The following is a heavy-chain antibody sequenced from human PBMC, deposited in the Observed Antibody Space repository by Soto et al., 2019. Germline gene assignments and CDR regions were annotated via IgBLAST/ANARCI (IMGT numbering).Heavy chain of an antibody. J-gene: IGHJ3*02. V-gene: IGHV4-31*03. CDR3: ASYKTGDAFDI. Sequence: QVQLQESGPGLVKPSQTLSLTCTVSGCSISSGDYYWSWIRQHPGKDLEWIGYIYYSGSTYSNPSLKSRVIISVDTSKNQCSLKLSSVTAADTAVYYCASYKTGDAFDIWGQGTMVTVSS. CDR1: GCSISSGDYY. CDR2: IYYSGST. D-gene: IGHD1-1*01.